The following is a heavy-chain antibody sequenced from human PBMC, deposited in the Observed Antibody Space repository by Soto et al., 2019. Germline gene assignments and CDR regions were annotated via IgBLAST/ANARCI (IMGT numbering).Heavy chain of an antibody. Sequence: EVQLVESGGGLVQRGGSLRLSCAASGFTFGIYSMNWVRQAPGKGLEWISYINGSSSTMYYADSVKGRFIISRDNADNSLYLQMNSLRDADTAVYYCARGDRFRCSGDRCFSDGLFLPGGQGPLVTFSP. D-gene: IGHD2-15*01. CDR2: INGSSSTM. CDR1: GFTFGIYS. V-gene: IGHV3-48*02. J-gene: IGHJ5*02. CDR3: ARGDRFRCSGDRCFSDGLFLP.